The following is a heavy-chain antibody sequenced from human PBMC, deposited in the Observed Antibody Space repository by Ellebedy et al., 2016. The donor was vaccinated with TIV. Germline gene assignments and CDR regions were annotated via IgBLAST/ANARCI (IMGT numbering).Heavy chain of an antibody. CDR3: ATDGSYGDYLSPRHAFAI. J-gene: IGHJ3*02. Sequence: GGSLRLSCGASGFSFRSYWMTWVRQAPGKGLEWVANINQDGSDKYYVDSVKGRFIVSRDNAKNSLYLQMNSPRDDDTAVYYCATDGSYGDYLSPRHAFAIWGLGTTVTVSS. V-gene: IGHV3-7*01. CDR1: GFSFRSYW. D-gene: IGHD4-17*01. CDR2: INQDGSDK.